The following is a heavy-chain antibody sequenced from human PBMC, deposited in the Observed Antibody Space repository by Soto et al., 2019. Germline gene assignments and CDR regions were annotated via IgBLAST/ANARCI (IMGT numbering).Heavy chain of an antibody. J-gene: IGHJ4*02. CDR1: GGSISSYY. V-gene: IGHV4-59*01. Sequence: PSETLSLTCTVSGGSISSYYWSWIRQPPGKGLEWIGYIYYSGSTNYNPSLKSRVTISVDTSKNQFSLKLSSVTAADTAVYYCARDPGYYDSSGYGFDYWGQGTLVTVSS. CDR3: ARDPGYYDSSGYGFDY. CDR2: IYYSGST. D-gene: IGHD3-22*01.